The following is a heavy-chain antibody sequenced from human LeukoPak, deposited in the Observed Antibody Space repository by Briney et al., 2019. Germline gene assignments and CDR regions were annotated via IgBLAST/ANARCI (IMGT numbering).Heavy chain of an antibody. V-gene: IGHV4-59*12. Sequence: SETLSLTCTVSGGSISSYYWSWIRQPPGKGLEWIGYIYYSGSTNYNPSLKSRVTISVDTSKNQFSLKLSSVTAADTAVYYCARFARGVPYYFDYXXXGTLVTVSS. D-gene: IGHD1-26*01. CDR1: GGSISSYY. CDR2: IYYSGST. CDR3: ARFARGVPYYFDY. J-gene: IGHJ4*02.